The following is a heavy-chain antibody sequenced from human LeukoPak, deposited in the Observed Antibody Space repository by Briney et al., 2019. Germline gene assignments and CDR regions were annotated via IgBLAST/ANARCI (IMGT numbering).Heavy chain of an antibody. CDR2: IIPILGVG. CDR3: ARDITVTHYSYYMDV. Sequence: SVKVPCKASGGTFSSYTISWGRQGPGQGLEWMGRIIPILGVGNYAQKFQGRVTITTDESTSTAYMELSSLTSEDTAVYYCARDITVTHYSYYMDVWGKGTTVTVSS. J-gene: IGHJ6*03. V-gene: IGHV1-69*16. D-gene: IGHD4-11*01. CDR1: GGTFSSYT.